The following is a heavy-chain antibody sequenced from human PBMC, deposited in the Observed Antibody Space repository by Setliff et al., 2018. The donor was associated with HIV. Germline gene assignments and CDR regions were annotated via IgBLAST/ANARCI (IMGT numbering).Heavy chain of an antibody. D-gene: IGHD1-1*01. V-gene: IGHV4-61*02. CDR3: ARIPTNITPNGFDI. CDR2: IYTSGST. J-gene: IGHJ3*02. CDR1: GGSISSSSYY. Sequence: SETLSLTCTVSGGSISSSSYYWGWIRQPAGKGLEWIGRIYTSGSTNYNPSLKSRVTISLDTSKNQFSLKLSSVTAADTAVYYCARIPTNITPNGFDIWGQGTMVTVSS.